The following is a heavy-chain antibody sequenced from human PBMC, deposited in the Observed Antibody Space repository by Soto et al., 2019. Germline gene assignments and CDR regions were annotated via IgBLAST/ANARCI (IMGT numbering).Heavy chain of an antibody. CDR1: GFPFNTYS. CDR3: ASAKTGIQVWRPFDM. D-gene: IGHD5-18*01. V-gene: IGHV3-48*02. CDR2: ISSSSNTI. J-gene: IGHJ3*02. Sequence: EVQLVESGGGLVQPGGSLRLSVAASGFPFNTYSMNWVPQAPGKGREWISYISSSSNTIYYADSVKGRFTISRDNAVNSLYLQMNSLRDEDTAAYYCASAKTGIQVWRPFDMWGQGTMVIVSS.